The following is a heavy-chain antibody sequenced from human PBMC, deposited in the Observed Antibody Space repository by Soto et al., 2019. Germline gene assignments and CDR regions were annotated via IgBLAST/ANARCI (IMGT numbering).Heavy chain of an antibody. CDR3: ARVKTAMVTNYYYYYGMDV. J-gene: IGHJ6*02. CDR1: GGTFSSYA. CDR2: IIPIFGTA. D-gene: IGHD5-18*01. Sequence: SVKVSCKASGGTFSSYAISWVRQAPGQGLEWMGGIIPIFGTANYAQKFQGRVTITADESTSTAYMELSSLRSEDTAVYYCARVKTAMVTNYYYYYGMDVWGQGTTVTVSS. V-gene: IGHV1-69*13.